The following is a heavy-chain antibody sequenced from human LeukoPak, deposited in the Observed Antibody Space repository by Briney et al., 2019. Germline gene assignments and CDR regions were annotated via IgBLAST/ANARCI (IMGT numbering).Heavy chain of an antibody. V-gene: IGHV1-3*01. CDR1: GYTFTSYA. J-gene: IGHJ4*02. CDR2: INAGNGNT. CDR3: AREAVTMVRGVIGLYYFDY. D-gene: IGHD3-10*01. Sequence: ASVKVSCKASGYTFTSYAMHWVRQALGQWLEWMGWINAGNGNTKYSQKFQGRVTITRDTSASTAYMELSSLRSEDTAVYYCAREAVTMVRGVIGLYYFDYWGQGTLVTVSS.